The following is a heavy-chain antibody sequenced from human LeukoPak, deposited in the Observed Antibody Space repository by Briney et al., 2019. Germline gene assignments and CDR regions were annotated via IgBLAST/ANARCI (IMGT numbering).Heavy chain of an antibody. CDR2: INHSGST. Sequence: PSETLSLTCAVYGGSFSGYYWSWIRQPPGKGLEWTGEINHSGSTNYNPSLKSRVTISVDTSKNQFSLKLSSVTAADTAVYYCARLVLSYGNAFDHWGQGTLVTASS. J-gene: IGHJ4*02. CDR3: ARLVLSYGNAFDH. CDR1: GGSFSGYY. D-gene: IGHD3-16*01. V-gene: IGHV4-34*01.